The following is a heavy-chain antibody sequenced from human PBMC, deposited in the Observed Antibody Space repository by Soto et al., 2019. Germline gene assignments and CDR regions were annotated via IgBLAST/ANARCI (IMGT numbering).Heavy chain of an antibody. J-gene: IGHJ6*02. V-gene: IGHV3-33*01. CDR2: IWYDGSNK. D-gene: IGHD3-10*01. CDR3: ARGKTHVWFDYYYYGMDV. Sequence: QVQLVESGGGVVQPGRSLRLSCAASGFTFSSYGMHWVRQAPGKGLEWVAVIWYDGSNKYYADSVKGRFTISRDNSKNTLYLQMNSLRAEDTAVYYCARGKTHVWFDYYYYGMDVWGQGTTVTVSS. CDR1: GFTFSSYG.